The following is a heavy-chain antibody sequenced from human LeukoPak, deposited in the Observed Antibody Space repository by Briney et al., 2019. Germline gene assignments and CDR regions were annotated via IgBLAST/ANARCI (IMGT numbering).Heavy chain of an antibody. J-gene: IGHJ6*02. D-gene: IGHD3-10*01. CDR2: IYSGGST. Sequence: PGGSLRLSCAASGFTVSSNYMSWVRQAPGKGLEWVSVIYSGGSTYYADSVKGRFTISRHNSKNTLYLQMNRLRAEDTAVYYCARDSRDYYGSGSWYYYYGMDVWGQGTTVTVSS. V-gene: IGHV3-53*04. CDR1: GFTVSSNY. CDR3: ARDSRDYYGSGSWYYYYGMDV.